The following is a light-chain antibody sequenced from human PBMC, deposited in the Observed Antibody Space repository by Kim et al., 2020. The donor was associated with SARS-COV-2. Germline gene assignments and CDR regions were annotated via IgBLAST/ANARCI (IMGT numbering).Light chain of an antibody. CDR1: QSVSSY. Sequence: EIVLTQSPATLSLSPGERATLSCRASQSVSSYLAGYQQKPGQAPRLLIYDASNRATGIPARFSGSGSGTDFTLTTSRLEPEDFAVYYCQQRSNRPPLTFGGGAKGEIK. CDR2: DAS. V-gene: IGKV3-11*01. J-gene: IGKJ4*01. CDR3: QQRSNRPPLT.